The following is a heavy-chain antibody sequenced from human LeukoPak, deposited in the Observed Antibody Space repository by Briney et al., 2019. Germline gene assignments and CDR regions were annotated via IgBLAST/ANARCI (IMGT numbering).Heavy chain of an antibody. J-gene: IGHJ4*02. CDR2: INPGDGTT. CDR1: GDSFTKYY. V-gene: IGHV1-46*01. Sequence: ASVKVFCKASGDSFTKYYIHWVRQAPGQGLEWMRIINPGDGTTTYTQKFQGRVTMTTDTSTSTVYMELSSLRSEDTAVYYCAPSVRSGGSYYFDYWGQGTLVTVSS. CDR3: APSVRSGGSYYFDY. D-gene: IGHD2-15*01.